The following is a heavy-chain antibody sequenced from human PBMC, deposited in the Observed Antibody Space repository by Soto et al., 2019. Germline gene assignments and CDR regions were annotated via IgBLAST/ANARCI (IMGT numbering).Heavy chain of an antibody. J-gene: IGHJ3*02. V-gene: IGHV3-15*01. CDR2: IKSKTDGGTT. CDR1: GFTFSNAW. CDR3: TTSSLVGSSYDAFDI. Sequence: GGSLRLSCAASGFTFSNAWMSWVRQAPGKGLEWVGRIKSKTDGGTTDYAAPVKGRFTISRDDSKNTLYLQMNSLKTEDTAVYYCTTSSLVGSSYDAFDIWGQGTMVTVSS. D-gene: IGHD6-13*01.